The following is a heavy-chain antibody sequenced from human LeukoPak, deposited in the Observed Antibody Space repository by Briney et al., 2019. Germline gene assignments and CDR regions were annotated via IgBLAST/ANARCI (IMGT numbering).Heavy chain of an antibody. J-gene: IGHJ4*02. CDR1: GFTFSDYA. CDR2: ISHVGGT. Sequence: GSLRLSCAASGFTFSDYAMSWVRQAPEKGLEWVSTISHVGGTYYADSVRSRFTISRDDSKNMVYLQMDSLRAEDTAVYYCAKDREYDDSCDYNGWGQGTLVAVSS. D-gene: IGHD3-22*01. CDR3: AKDREYDDSCDYNG. V-gene: IGHV3-23*01.